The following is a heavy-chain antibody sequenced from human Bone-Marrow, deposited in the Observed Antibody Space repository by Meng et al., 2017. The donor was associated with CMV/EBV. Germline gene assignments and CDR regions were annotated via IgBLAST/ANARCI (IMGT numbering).Heavy chain of an antibody. CDR1: GGSISSRSYY. CDR2: IYYSGST. D-gene: IGHD2-2*01. Sequence: SETLSLTCTVSGGSISSRSYYWGWIRRPPGKGLEWIGYIYYSGSTNYNPSLKSRVTISVDTSKNQFSLKLSSVTAADTAVYYCARLAPKGYCSSTSCYWWFDPWGQGTLVTVSS. J-gene: IGHJ5*02. V-gene: IGHV4-61*01. CDR3: ARLAPKGYCSSTSCYWWFDP.